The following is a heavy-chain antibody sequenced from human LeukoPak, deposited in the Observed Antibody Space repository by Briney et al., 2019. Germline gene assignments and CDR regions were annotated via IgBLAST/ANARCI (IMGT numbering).Heavy chain of an antibody. CDR1: DDSISSNSYY. V-gene: IGHV4-39*01. D-gene: IGHD6-19*01. CDR2: ISYSGKT. J-gene: IGHJ4*02. Sequence: SETLSLTCSVSDDSISSNSYYWGWIRQPPGKGLEWIGNISYSGKTYYNPSLKSRMTMSIDTSKNQFSLKLSSVTAADTAVYYCARHRIAVAGTPHYFDYWGQGTLVTVSS. CDR3: ARHRIAVAGTPHYFDY.